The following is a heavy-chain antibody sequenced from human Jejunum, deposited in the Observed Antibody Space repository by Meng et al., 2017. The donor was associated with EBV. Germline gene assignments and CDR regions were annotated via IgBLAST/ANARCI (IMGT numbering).Heavy chain of an antibody. CDR1: GFTFSSYD. D-gene: IGHD1-1*01. J-gene: IGHJ4*02. CDR3: ARGSGTTRHY. CDR2: IGTASDT. V-gene: IGHV3-13*01. Sequence: EAQLVSAGCGLVQPGVSLRLSCASSGFTFSSYDMRWVRQETGKGLGWVSGIGTASDTYYLGSVKGRFTISRENAKNSLYLQMNSLGVGDTAVYYCARGSGTTRHYWGQGTLVTVSS.